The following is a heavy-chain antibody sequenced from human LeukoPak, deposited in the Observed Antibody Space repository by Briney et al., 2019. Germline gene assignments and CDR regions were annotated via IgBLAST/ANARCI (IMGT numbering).Heavy chain of an antibody. CDR3: ARGNAHAFDI. CDR2: IHSDGSIT. D-gene: IGHD1-1*01. CDR1: GFTFSNYW. J-gene: IGHJ3*02. V-gene: IGHV3-74*01. Sequence: GGSLRLSCAASGFTFSNYWMHWVRQAPGKGLVWVSRIHSDGSITTSADSVKGRFTISRDNAENTLYLQMNSLRAEDTAVYFCARGNAHAFDIWGQGTMVTVSS.